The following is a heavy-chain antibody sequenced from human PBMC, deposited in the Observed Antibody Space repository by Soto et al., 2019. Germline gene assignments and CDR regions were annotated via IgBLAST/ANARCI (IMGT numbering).Heavy chain of an antibody. CDR1: GGSISSYY. CDR3: ARGETRYFDWSLWFDP. D-gene: IGHD3-9*01. J-gene: IGHJ5*02. CDR2: IYYSGST. V-gene: IGHV4-59*01. Sequence: TSETLSLTCTVSGGSISSYYWSWIRQPPGKGLEWIGYIYYSGSTNYNPSLKSRVTISVDTSKNQFSLKLSSVTAADTAVYYCARGETRYFDWSLWFDPWGQGTLVTVSS.